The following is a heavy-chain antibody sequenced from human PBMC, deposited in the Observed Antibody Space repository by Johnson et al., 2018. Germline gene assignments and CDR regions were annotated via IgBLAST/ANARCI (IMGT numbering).Heavy chain of an antibody. Sequence: VQLVESGGGLVKPGGSLRLSCAASGFTFSSYSMNWVRQAPGKGLEWVSSISSSSSYIYYADSVKGRFTTSRDTAKNSLYLQMNSLRAEDTAVYYCARDSRDSSGYGYYYYMDVWGKGTTVTVSS. CDR1: GFTFSSYS. D-gene: IGHD3-22*01. CDR3: ARDSRDSSGYGYYYYMDV. CDR2: ISSSSSYI. V-gene: IGHV3-21*01. J-gene: IGHJ6*03.